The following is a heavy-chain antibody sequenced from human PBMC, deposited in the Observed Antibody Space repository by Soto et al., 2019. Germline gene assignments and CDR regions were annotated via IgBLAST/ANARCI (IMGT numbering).Heavy chain of an antibody. J-gene: IGHJ4*02. CDR2: IYFTGST. Sequence: PSETLSLTCTVPGGSISSYYWTWIRQPPGKGLEWIGYIYFTGSTNYNPSLKSRVTISVDTSKNQFSLKLRSVTAADMAVYYCARGPGYYFDYWGQGTLVTVSS. V-gene: IGHV4-59*08. CDR1: GGSISSYY. CDR3: ARGPGYYFDY.